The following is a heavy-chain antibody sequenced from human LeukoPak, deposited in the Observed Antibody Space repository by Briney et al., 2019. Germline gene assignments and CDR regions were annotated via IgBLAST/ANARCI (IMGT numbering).Heavy chain of an antibody. CDR3: ARDVYYCDSSGYLAYYFDY. V-gene: IGHV1-2*02. CDR2: INPNSGGT. CDR1: GYTFTGYY. J-gene: IGHJ4*02. D-gene: IGHD3-22*01. Sequence: ASVKVSCKASGYTFTGYYMHWVRQAPGQGLEWMGWINPNSGGTNYAQKFQGRVTMTRDTSISTAYMELSRLRSDDTAVYYCARDVYYCDSSGYLAYYFDYWGQGTLVTVSS.